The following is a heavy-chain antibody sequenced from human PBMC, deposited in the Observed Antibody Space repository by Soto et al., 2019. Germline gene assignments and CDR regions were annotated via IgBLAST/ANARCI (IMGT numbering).Heavy chain of an antibody. CDR2: TYHRSKWYN. Sequence: SQTLSLTCAMSWDSVSSNSAAWKWIRQSPSRGLEWLGRTYHRSKWYNDSAVSVKSRITLTPDTSKNQFSLQLNSVTPEDTAVYYCAREFSGCARYYYYGMEVWGQGTTVTVSS. D-gene: IGHD6-19*01. J-gene: IGHJ6*02. CDR3: AREFSGCARYYYYGMEV. CDR1: WDSVSSNSAA. V-gene: IGHV6-1*01.